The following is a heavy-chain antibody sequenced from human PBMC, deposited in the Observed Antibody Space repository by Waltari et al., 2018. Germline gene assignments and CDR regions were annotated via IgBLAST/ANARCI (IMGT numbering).Heavy chain of an antibody. D-gene: IGHD2-15*01. CDR2: IYYNGST. CDR3: ARHPSSYGGNHWYFDL. J-gene: IGHJ2*01. V-gene: IGHV4-39*01. Sequence: QMQLQESGPGLVKPSETLSLTCTVSGGSISSCSHYWGWLRQPQGKGLEWIGSIYYNGSTYYNPSLKSRVTISVDTSKNQFSLKLSSVTASDTAVYYCARHPSSYGGNHWYFDLWGRGTLVTVSS. CDR1: GGSISSCSHY.